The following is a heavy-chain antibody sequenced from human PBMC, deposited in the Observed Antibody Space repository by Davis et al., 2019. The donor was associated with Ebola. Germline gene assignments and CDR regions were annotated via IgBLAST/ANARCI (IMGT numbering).Heavy chain of an antibody. CDR1: GYTFTSYY. CDR3: ARAYYGWGSYRLGLGY. D-gene: IGHD3-16*02. V-gene: IGHV1-46*01. J-gene: IGHJ4*02. Sequence: ASVKVSCKASGYTFTSYYMHWVRQAPGQGLEWMGIINPSGGSTSYAQKFQGRVTMTRDTSTSTVYMELSSLRSEDTAMYYCARAYYGWGSYRLGLGYWGQGTLVTVSS. CDR2: INPSGGST.